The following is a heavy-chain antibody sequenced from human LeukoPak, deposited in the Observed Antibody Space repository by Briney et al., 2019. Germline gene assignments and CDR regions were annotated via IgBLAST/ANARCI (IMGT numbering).Heavy chain of an antibody. V-gene: IGHV3-64*01. Sequence: PGGSLRLSCAASGFTFSTYTMHWVRQAPGKGLEYVSVISGNGDITYYANSMKGRFTISRDNSKNTLYLQMGSLRPEDMAVYSCRAVAATNEVDYWGQGTLVTVSS. CDR3: RAVAATNEVDY. CDR1: GFTFSTYT. D-gene: IGHD6-19*01. CDR2: ISGNGDIT. J-gene: IGHJ4*02.